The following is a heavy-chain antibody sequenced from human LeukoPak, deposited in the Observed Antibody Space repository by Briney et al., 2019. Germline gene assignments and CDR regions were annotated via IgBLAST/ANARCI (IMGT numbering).Heavy chain of an antibody. CDR1: GYSFTSYW. J-gene: IGHJ4*02. CDR2: IYPGDSDT. V-gene: IGHV5-51*01. CDR3: ARHPRMGGSGSYHFDY. Sequence: GESLKISCKGSGYSFTSYWNGWVRQMPGKGLEWMGIIYPGDSDTRYSPSFQGQVTISADKSISTAYLQWSSLKASDTAMYYCARHPRMGGSGSYHFDYWGQGTLVTVSS. D-gene: IGHD3-10*01.